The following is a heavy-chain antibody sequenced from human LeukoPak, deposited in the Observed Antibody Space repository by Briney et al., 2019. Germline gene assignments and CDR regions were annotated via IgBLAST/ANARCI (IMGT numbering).Heavy chain of an antibody. CDR2: IYHSGST. J-gene: IGHJ3*02. V-gene: IGHV4-30-2*01. D-gene: IGHD3-3*01. Sequence: PSETLPLTCTVSGGSISSGGYYWSWIRQPPGKGLEWIGYIYHSGSTYYNPSLKSRVTISVDRSKNQFSLKLSSVTAADTAVYYCARGLRFLEWLLPVFDIWGQGTMVTVSS. CDR3: ARGLRFLEWLLPVFDI. CDR1: GGSISSGGYY.